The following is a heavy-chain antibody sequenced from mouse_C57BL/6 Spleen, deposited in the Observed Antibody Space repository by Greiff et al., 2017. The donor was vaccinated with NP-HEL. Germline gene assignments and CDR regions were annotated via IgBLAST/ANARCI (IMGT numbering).Heavy chain of an antibody. D-gene: IGHD2-4*01. CDR3: ARSYDYDVGYYAMDY. CDR2: IYPGDGDT. V-gene: IGHV1-82*01. J-gene: IGHJ4*01. Sequence: QVQLQQSGPELVKPGASVKISCKASGYAFSSSWMNWVKQRPGKGLEWIGRIYPGDGDTNYNGKFKGKATLTADKSSSTAYMQLSSLTSEDSAVYFCARSYDYDVGYYAMDYWGQGTSVTVSS. CDR1: GYAFSSSW.